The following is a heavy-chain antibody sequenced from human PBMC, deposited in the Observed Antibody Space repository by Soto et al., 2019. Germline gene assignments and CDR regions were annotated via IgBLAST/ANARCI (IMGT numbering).Heavy chain of an antibody. CDR3: ARYRYYDSSGYYSA. CDR2: INPNSGGT. J-gene: IGHJ5*02. CDR1: GYTFTGYY. V-gene: IGHV1-2*04. D-gene: IGHD3-22*01. Sequence: ASVKVSCKASGYTFTGYYMHWVRQAPGQGLEWMGWINPNSGGTNYAQKFQGWVTMTRDTSISTAYMELSRLRSDDTAVYYCARYRYYDSSGYYSAWGQGTLVTVSS.